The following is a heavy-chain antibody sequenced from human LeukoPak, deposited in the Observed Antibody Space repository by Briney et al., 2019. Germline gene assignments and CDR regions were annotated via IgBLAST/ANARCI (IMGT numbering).Heavy chain of an antibody. CDR3: IGYSSSWPPTGFDP. CDR2: IRGKANSYAT. D-gene: IGHD6-13*01. J-gene: IGHJ5*02. CDR1: GFTFSGSA. Sequence: PGGSLRLSCAASGFTFSGSAMHWVRRASGKGLEWVGRIRGKANSYATAYAASVKGRFTISRDDSKNTAYLQMNSLKTEDTAVYYCIGYSSSWPPTGFDPWGQGTLVTVSS. V-gene: IGHV3-73*01.